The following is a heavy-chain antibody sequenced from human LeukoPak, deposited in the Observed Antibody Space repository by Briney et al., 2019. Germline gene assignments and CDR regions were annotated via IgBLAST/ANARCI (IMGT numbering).Heavy chain of an antibody. D-gene: IGHD6-19*01. CDR1: GFTFSSYE. CDR3: ARRIAVAGPFDY. Sequence: PGGSLRLSCAASGFTFSSYEMNWVRQAPGKGLEWVSYISSSGSTIYYADSVKGRFTISRDNAKNSLYLQMNSLRAEDTAVYYCARRIAVAGPFDYWGQGTLVTVSS. J-gene: IGHJ4*02. CDR2: ISSSGSTI. V-gene: IGHV3-48*03.